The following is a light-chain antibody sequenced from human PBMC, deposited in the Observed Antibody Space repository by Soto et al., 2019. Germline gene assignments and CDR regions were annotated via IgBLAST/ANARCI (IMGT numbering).Light chain of an antibody. Sequence: EIVLTPSPATLSLSPGARATLSCRASQSVRSSLAWYQQKPGQAPRLLIYDTSSRASGIPDRFSGSGSGTDFTLTISRLETEDFAVFYCQQYGTSEIIFGQGTRLEIK. CDR2: DTS. V-gene: IGKV3-20*01. J-gene: IGKJ5*01. CDR3: QQYGTSEII. CDR1: QSVRSS.